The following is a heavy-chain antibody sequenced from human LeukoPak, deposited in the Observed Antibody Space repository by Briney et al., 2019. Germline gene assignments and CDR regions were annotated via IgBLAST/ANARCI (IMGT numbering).Heavy chain of an antibody. J-gene: IGHJ4*02. CDR2: ISGSGGST. CDR1: GFTFSSYA. Sequence: GGSLRLSCAASGFTFSSYAMSWVRQAPGKGLEWVSAISGSGGSTYYADSVKGRFTISRDNSKNTLYLQMNSLRAEDTAVYYCAKDSPRITMVRGVFDYWGQGTLVTVSS. CDR3: AKDSPRITMVRGVFDY. V-gene: IGHV3-23*01. D-gene: IGHD3-10*01.